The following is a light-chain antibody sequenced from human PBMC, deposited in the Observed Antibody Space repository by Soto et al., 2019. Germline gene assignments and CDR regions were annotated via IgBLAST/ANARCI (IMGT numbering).Light chain of an antibody. CDR3: QQHNSYSPLT. V-gene: IGKV1-5*01. Sequence: DIQMTQSPSSVSESVGDRVTITCRASQGISSWLAWYQQKPGKAPDLLIYDASSLESGVPSRFSGSRSGTEFTLTISSLQPDDYATYYCQQHNSYSPLTFGRGTKVDIK. CDR2: DAS. CDR1: QGISSW. J-gene: IGKJ4*01.